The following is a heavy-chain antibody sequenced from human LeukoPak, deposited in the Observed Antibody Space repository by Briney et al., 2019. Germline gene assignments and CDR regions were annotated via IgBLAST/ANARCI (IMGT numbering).Heavy chain of an antibody. CDR2: IIPIFGTA. CDR3: ARSAPPNFWSGYYPIDY. D-gene: IGHD3-3*01. J-gene: IGHJ4*02. Sequence: GASVKVSCKASGGTFSSYAISWVRQAPGQGLEWMGGIIPIFGTANYAQKFQGRVTITRNTSISTAYMELSSLRSEDTAVYYCARSAPPNFWSGYYPIDYWGQGTLVTVSS. CDR1: GGTFSSYA. V-gene: IGHV1-69*05.